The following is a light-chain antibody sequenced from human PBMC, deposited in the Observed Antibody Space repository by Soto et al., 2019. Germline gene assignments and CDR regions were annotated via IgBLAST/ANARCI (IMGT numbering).Light chain of an antibody. CDR1: SGFVGSYKF. J-gene: IGLJ1*01. CDR3: CSYAGRSTPYV. CDR2: EGS. Sequence: QSALAQPASVSGSPGQSITISCTGTSGFVGSYKFVSWYQHHPGKAPKLMIYEGSKRPSGVSNRFSGSKSGNTASLTISGLQAEDEADYYCCSYAGRSTPYVFGTGTKVTVL. V-gene: IGLV2-23*01.